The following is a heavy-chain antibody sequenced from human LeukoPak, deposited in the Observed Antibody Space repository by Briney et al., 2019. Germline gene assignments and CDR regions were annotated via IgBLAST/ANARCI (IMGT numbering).Heavy chain of an antibody. CDR1: GGSISSYY. CDR2: IHSSGGT. Sequence: SETLSLTCSASGGSISSYYWSWVRQAAGKGLEWVWRIHSSGGTTYNAALESRVTMSVDTSKNQLSLKLSAVTAADTAVYYCARHRFNYYDSPGYLLDAFDIWGQGTMVTVSS. D-gene: IGHD3-22*01. V-gene: IGHV4-4*07. CDR3: ARHRFNYYDSPGYLLDAFDI. J-gene: IGHJ3*02.